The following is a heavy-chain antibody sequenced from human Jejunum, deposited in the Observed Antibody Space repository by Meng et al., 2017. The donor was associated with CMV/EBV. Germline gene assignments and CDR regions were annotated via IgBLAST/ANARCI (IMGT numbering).Heavy chain of an antibody. J-gene: IGHJ4*02. V-gene: IGHV2-5*02. CDR1: SLNTDRGG. Sequence: SLNTDRGGVAWSRRPPGKALGWLAHIYWDNDQRYSPFLKSRLSITKDTSKNQVVLTMTNMNPVDTATYYCARLEMVLVPPSILIDSWGQGTLVTVSS. CDR3: ARLEMVLVPPSILIDS. D-gene: IGHD5-24*01. CDR2: IYWDNDQ.